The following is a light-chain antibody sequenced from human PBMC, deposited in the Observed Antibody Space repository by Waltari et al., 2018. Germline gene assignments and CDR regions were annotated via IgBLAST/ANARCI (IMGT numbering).Light chain of an antibody. Sequence: DIQMTQSPSSLSASVGDRVTFTCRASQGIRNDLGWYQQKPGKPPKRLIYTASTLQSGVPSRVSGTGSGTEFTLTLSGLQPEDFATYYCLRHNTSPWTFGQGTTVEIK. V-gene: IGKV1-17*01. CDR2: TAS. J-gene: IGKJ1*01. CDR1: QGIRND. CDR3: LRHNTSPWT.